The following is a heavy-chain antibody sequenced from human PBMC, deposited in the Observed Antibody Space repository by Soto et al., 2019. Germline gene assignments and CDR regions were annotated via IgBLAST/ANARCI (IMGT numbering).Heavy chain of an antibody. CDR1: GFTFSSYA. D-gene: IGHD3-10*01. CDR3: AKEYYNRRTDFDY. J-gene: IGHJ4*02. CDR2: ISNSGDT. V-gene: IGHV3-23*01. Sequence: HPGGSLRLSCAASGFTFSSYAIYWVRQAPGKGLEWVSTISNSGDTYYADSVEGRFTISRDNSKDTLYLQMNSLRAEDTALYYCAKEYYNRRTDFDYWGQGTMVTVS.